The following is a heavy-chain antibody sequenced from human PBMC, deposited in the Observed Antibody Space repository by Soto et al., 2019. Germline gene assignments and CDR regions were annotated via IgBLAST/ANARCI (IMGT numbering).Heavy chain of an antibody. CDR3: ARAPHIAARHDAFDI. CDR2: TYYRSEWYN. CDR1: GDSVSSNSAA. V-gene: IGHV6-1*01. Sequence: SQTLSLTCAISGDSVSSNSAAWNWIRQSPSRGLEWLGRTYYRSEWYNDYALSVKSRITITPDTSKNQFSLQLNSVTPEDTAVYYCARAPHIAARHDAFDIWGQGTMVTVSS. D-gene: IGHD6-6*01. J-gene: IGHJ3*02.